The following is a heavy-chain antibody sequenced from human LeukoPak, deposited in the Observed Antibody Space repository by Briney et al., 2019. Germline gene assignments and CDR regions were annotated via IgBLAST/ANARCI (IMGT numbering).Heavy chain of an antibody. CDR3: AKEKRWLQSRPFDS. CDR1: GFTFSSYA. D-gene: IGHD5-24*01. CDR2: ISGSGNST. J-gene: IGHJ4*02. V-gene: IGHV3-23*01. Sequence: GGSLRLSCAAFGFTFSSYAMIWVRQAPGKGLEWVSGISGSGNSTYYADSVKGRFTISRDNSKNTLHLQMNSLRVEDTAIYYCAKEKRWLQSRPFDSWGQGSLITVSS.